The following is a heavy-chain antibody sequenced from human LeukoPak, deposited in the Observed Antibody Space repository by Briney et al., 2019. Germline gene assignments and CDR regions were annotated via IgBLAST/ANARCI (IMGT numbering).Heavy chain of an antibody. CDR3: ARGSAYYDILTGSPVGYWYFDL. D-gene: IGHD3-9*01. CDR2: IYTSGST. Sequence: PSETLSLTCTGSGGSISSYYWSWLRQPAGKGLEWIGRIYTSGSTNYNPSLKSRVTITVDTSKNQFSLKLSSVTAADTAVYYCARGSAYYDILTGSPVGYWYFDLWGRGTLVTVSS. CDR1: GGSISSYY. V-gene: IGHV4-4*07. J-gene: IGHJ2*01.